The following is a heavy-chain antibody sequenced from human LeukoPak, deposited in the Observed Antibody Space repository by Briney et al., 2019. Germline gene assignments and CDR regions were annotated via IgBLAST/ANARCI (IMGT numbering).Heavy chain of an antibody. D-gene: IGHD5-18*01. CDR2: IHYDGSST. J-gene: IGHJ4*02. CDR1: GLTFSSYW. Sequence: GGSLRLSCAASGLTFSSYWLHWVRQVPGRGLVWVSRIHYDGSSTGYADSVKGRFTISRDNAKNTLYLQMNSLRAEDTAVYYCARLDTAMVDYWGQGTLVTVSS. V-gene: IGHV3-74*01. CDR3: ARLDTAMVDY.